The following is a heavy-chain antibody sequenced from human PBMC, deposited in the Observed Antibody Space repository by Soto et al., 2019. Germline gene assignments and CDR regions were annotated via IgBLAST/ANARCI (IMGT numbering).Heavy chain of an antibody. CDR3: ASQTYDFWSGYYTGWFDP. Sequence: SETLSLTCTVSGGSISSSSYYWGWIRQPPGKGLEWIGSIYYSGSTYYNPSLKSRVTISVDTSKNQFSLKLSSVTAADTAVYYCASQTYDFWSGYYTGWFDPWGQGTLVTVSS. CDR1: GGSISSSSYY. CDR2: IYYSGST. D-gene: IGHD3-3*01. J-gene: IGHJ5*02. V-gene: IGHV4-39*01.